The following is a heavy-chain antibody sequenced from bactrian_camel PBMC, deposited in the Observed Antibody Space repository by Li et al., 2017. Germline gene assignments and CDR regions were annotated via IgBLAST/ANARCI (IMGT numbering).Heavy chain of an antibody. Sequence: DVQLVESGGGLVQPGGSLRLSCSASGFAFSSYDMSWVRQAPGKGLEWVSRILTAGGSPAYADSVKGRFTISRDNAENTLYLQMNSLKTEDTAVYYCATHTWAIWGQGTQVTVS. CDR1: GFAFSSYD. CDR3: ATHTWAI. V-gene: IGHV3S40*01. CDR2: ILTAGGSP. J-gene: IGHJ4*01. D-gene: IGHD3*01.